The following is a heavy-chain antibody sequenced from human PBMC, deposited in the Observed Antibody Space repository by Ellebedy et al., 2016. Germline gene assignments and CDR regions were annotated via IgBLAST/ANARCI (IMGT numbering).Heavy chain of an antibody. J-gene: IGHJ5*02. CDR1: GFTVSSDY. D-gene: IGHD1-20*01. CDR2: ISSSSSTK. V-gene: IGHV3-48*04. Sequence: GGSLRLSCAASGFTVSSDYMNWVRQAPGKGLEWVSYISSSSSTKYYADSVKGRFTISRDNAKNSLYLQMNSLRAEDTAVYYCAREQTDNWNDWFDPWGQGTLVTVSS. CDR3: AREQTDNWNDWFDP.